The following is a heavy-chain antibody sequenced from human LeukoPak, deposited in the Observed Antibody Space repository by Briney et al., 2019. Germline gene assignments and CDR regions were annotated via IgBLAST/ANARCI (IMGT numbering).Heavy chain of an antibody. CDR3: ARANYYDSSGYYVVY. J-gene: IGHJ4*02. CDR2: MNPNSDNT. V-gene: IGHV1-8*01. Sequence: ASVKVSCKASGYTFTSYDINWVRQATGQGLEWMGWMNPNSDNTGYAQKFQGRVTMTRNTSISTAYMELSSLRSEDTAVYYCARANYYDSSGYYVVYWGQGTLVTVSS. D-gene: IGHD3-22*01. CDR1: GYTFTSYD.